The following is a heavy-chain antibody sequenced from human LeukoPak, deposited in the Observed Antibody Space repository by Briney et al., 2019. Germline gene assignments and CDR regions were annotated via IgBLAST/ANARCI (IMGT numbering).Heavy chain of an antibody. CDR2: ISYDGSNK. CDR3: AREADGDFDY. D-gene: IGHD4-17*01. CDR1: GFTVSSNY. Sequence: PGGSLRLSCAASGFTVSSNYMSWVRQAPGKGLEWVAVISYDGSNKYYADSVKGRFTISRDNSKNTLYLQMNSLRAEDTAVYYCAREADGDFDYWGQGTLVTVSS. J-gene: IGHJ4*02. V-gene: IGHV3-30-3*01.